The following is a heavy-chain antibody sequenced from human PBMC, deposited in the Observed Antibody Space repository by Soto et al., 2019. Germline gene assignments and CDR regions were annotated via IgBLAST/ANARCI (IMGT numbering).Heavy chain of an antibody. J-gene: IGHJ6*02. V-gene: IGHV3-21*01. CDR2: ISSSSSYI. CDR3: ARDQGIDDYYYYGMDV. CDR1: GFIFSSYS. D-gene: IGHD2-15*01. Sequence: EVQLVESGGGLVKPGGSLRLSCAASGFIFSSYSMNWVRQAPGKGLEWVSSISSSSSYIYYADSVKGRFTISRDNAKNSLYLQMNSLRAEDTAVYYCARDQGIDDYYYYGMDVWGQGTTVTVSS.